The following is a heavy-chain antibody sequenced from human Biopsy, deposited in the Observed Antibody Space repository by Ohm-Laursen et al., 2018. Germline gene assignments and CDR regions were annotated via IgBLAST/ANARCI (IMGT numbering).Heavy chain of an antibody. CDR3: ARLGERHGLWDFDF. D-gene: IGHD3-16*01. Sequence: SLRLSRAASGFTFQDHAMHWVRQAPGTGLEWVSGISWNSGSINYAVSAQGRVTISRDNAKNSLYLQMNSLRVEDTALYFCARLGERHGLWDFDFWGQGTLVTVSS. CDR2: ISWNSGSI. J-gene: IGHJ4*02. V-gene: IGHV3-9*01. CDR1: GFTFQDHA.